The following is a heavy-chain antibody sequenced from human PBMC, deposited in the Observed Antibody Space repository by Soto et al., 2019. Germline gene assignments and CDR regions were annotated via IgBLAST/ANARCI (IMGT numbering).Heavy chain of an antibody. Sequence: GGSLRLSCAASGFTVSSNYMSCVRQAPGKGLEWVSVIYSGGSTYYADSVKGRFTISRDNSKNTLYLQMNSLRAEDTAVYYCARASYYYYGMDVWGQVTTVTVTS. CDR3: ARASYYYYGMDV. CDR2: IYSGGST. V-gene: IGHV3-53*01. J-gene: IGHJ6*02. CDR1: GFTVSSNY.